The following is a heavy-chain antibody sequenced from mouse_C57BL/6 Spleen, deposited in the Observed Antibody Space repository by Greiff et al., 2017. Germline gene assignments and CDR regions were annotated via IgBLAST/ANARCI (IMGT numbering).Heavy chain of an antibody. Sequence: LVESGPGLVAPSQSLSITCTVSGFSLTSYGVHWVRQPPGKGLEWLVVIWSDGSTTYNSALKSRLSISKDNSKSQVFLKMNSLQTDDTAMYYCAREAGDWDVKGYFDVWGTGTTVTVSS. D-gene: IGHD4-1*01. CDR2: IWSDGST. CDR3: AREAGDWDVKGYFDV. J-gene: IGHJ1*03. V-gene: IGHV2-6*03. CDR1: GFSLTSYG.